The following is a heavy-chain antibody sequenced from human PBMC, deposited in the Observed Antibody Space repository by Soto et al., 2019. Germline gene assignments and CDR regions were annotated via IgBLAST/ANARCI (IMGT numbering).Heavy chain of an antibody. CDR3: ARQPSYESGDYPIVY. Sequence: EVQLVQSGAEVKKPGESLRISCKGSGYSFTSYWISWVRQMPGKGLEWMGRIDPSDSYTNYSPSFQGHVTISADKSISTAYLQWSSLKASDTAMYYCARQPSYESGDYPIVYWGQGTLVTVSS. V-gene: IGHV5-10-1*01. J-gene: IGHJ4*02. CDR2: IDPSDSYT. CDR1: GYSFTSYW. D-gene: IGHD4-17*01.